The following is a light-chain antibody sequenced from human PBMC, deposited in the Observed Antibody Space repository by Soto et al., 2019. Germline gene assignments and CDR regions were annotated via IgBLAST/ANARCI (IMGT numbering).Light chain of an antibody. CDR2: EVS. J-gene: IGLJ2*01. Sequence: QSALTQPASVSGSPGQSITISCTGTSSDIGGYNFVSWYQQHPGKAPKLMIYEVSNRPSGISNRFSGSKSGNTASLTISGLQAEDEAHYYCSSYTSSNTLLFGGGTKLTVL. CDR3: SSYTSSNTLL. V-gene: IGLV2-14*01. CDR1: SSDIGGYNF.